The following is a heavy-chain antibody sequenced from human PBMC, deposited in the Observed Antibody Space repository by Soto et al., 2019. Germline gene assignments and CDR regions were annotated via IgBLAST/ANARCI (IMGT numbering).Heavy chain of an antibody. D-gene: IGHD2-15*01. Sequence: GGSLRLSCMASGFTFRDYAISWFRQAPGKGLQWVSFIRSNIYDGTTESAASVKGRFTISRDDSQTTAYLQMNSLKTEDTGVYYCTRVSPDCSVGSCYPVNWGQGTLVTVSS. V-gene: IGHV3-49*03. CDR3: TRVSPDCSVGSCYPVN. CDR1: GFTFRDYA. CDR2: IRSNIYDGTT. J-gene: IGHJ4*02.